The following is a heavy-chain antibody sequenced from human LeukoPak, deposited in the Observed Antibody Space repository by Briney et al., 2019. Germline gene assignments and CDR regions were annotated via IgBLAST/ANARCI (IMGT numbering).Heavy chain of an antibody. CDR1: GFSFYNLA. CDR2: ISHDGNSR. D-gene: IGHD6-13*01. CDR3: ATAYSSSWYYFDY. J-gene: IGHJ4*02. V-gene: IGHV3-30*04. Sequence: GGSLRLSCATSGFSFYNLAFHWVRQAPGKGLEWVSLISHDGNSRKYAESVKGRFTISRDNSKTTLYLQMNSLRAEDTAVYYCATAYSSSWYYFDYWGQGTLVTVSS.